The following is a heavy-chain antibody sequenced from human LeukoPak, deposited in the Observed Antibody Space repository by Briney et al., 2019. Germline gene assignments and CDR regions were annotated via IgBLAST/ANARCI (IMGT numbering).Heavy chain of an antibody. V-gene: IGHV3-66*01. CDR3: ARDERMGFDY. J-gene: IGHJ4*02. D-gene: IGHD3-16*01. CDR2: IYSGGST. Sequence: SGGSLRLSCAASEFSVGSNYMTWVRQAPGKGLEWVSLIYSGGSTYYADSVKGRFTISRDNSKNSLYLQMNSLRAEDTAVYYCARDERMGFDYWGQGTLVTVSS. CDR1: EFSVGSNY.